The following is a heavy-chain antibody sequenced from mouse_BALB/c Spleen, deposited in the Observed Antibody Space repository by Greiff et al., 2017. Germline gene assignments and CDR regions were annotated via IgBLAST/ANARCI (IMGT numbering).Heavy chain of an antibody. D-gene: IGHD2-1*01. CDR1: GYTFSSYW. V-gene: IGHV1-9*01. CDR3: ARVGGNYRGWFAY. J-gene: IGHJ3*01. CDR2: ILPGSGST. Sequence: VKLQQSGAELMKPGASVKISCKATGYTFSSYWIEWVKQRPGHGLEWIGEILPGSGSTNYNEKFKGKATFTADTSSNTAYMQLSSLTSEDSAVYYCARVGGNYRGWFAYWGQGTLVTVSA.